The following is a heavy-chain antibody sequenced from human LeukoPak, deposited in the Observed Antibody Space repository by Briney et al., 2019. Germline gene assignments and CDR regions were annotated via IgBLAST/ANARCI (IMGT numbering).Heavy chain of an antibody. D-gene: IGHD2-15*01. CDR1: GFTFSGSA. Sequence: GGSLRLSCAASGFTFSGSAMHWVRQASGKGLEWVGRIRSKANSYATAYAASVKGRFTISRDDSKNTAYLQMNSLKTEDTAVYYCTRKTVVVVAATPYYYMDVWGKGTTVTVSS. V-gene: IGHV3-73*01. CDR2: IRSKANSYAT. J-gene: IGHJ6*03. CDR3: TRKTVVVVAATPYYYMDV.